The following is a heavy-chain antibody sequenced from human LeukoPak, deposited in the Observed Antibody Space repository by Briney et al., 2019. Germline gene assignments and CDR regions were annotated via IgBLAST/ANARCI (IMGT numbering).Heavy chain of an antibody. CDR2: IKSKTDGGTT. CDR3: SRVAVVWNFLSDY. J-gene: IGHJ4*02. CDR1: GFTFSNAW. V-gene: IGHV3-15*01. D-gene: IGHD1-7*01. Sequence: GGSLRLSCAASGFTFSNAWMSWVRQAPGKGLEWVGRIKSKTDGGTTDYAAPVKGRFTISRDDSKNTLYLQMNSLKTEDTAVYYCSRVAVVWNFLSDYWGQGTLVTVS.